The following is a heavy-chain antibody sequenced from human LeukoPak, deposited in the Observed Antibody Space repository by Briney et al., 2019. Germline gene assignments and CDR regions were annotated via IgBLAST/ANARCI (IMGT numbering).Heavy chain of an antibody. Sequence: GGSLRLSCAASGFTFSSYGMHWVRQAPGEGLEWVAVISYDGSNKYYADSVKGRFTIFRDNSKNTLYLQMNSLRAEDTAVYYCAKARRGVTTVTFLDYWGQGTLVTVSS. D-gene: IGHD4-17*01. V-gene: IGHV3-30*18. CDR2: ISYDGSNK. CDR1: GFTFSSYG. J-gene: IGHJ4*02. CDR3: AKARRGVTTVTFLDY.